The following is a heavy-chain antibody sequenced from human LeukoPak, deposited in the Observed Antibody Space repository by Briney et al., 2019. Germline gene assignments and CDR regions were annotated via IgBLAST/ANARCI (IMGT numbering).Heavy chain of an antibody. J-gene: IGHJ4*02. CDR1: NGSISIYY. D-gene: IGHD4-17*01. CDR2: IYTSGTT. CDR3: ASLFYGDTGGYSYFDY. Sequence: SETLSLTCTVSNGSISIYYWSWIRQPAGKGLEWIGRIYTSGTTNYNPSLKSRVTISVDTSKNQFSLKLSSVTAADTAVYYCASLFYGDTGGYSYFDYWGQGTLVTVSS. V-gene: IGHV4-4*07.